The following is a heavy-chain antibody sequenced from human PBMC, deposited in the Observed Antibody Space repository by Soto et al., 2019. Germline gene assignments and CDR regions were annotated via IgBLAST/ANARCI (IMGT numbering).Heavy chain of an antibody. Sequence: QVQLVQSGAEVKKPGASVKVSCKASGYTFTSYDINWVRQATGQGLEYLGWMNPNSGNTGYVQKLQGRVTMTRDTSISTAYMELSRLRSEDTAVYYCAAGIKYGDYSRGFYPWGRGNLVIVSS. CDR1: GYTFTSYD. V-gene: IGHV1-8*01. D-gene: IGHD3-22*01. CDR3: AAGIKYGDYSRGFYP. CDR2: MNPNSGNT. J-gene: IGHJ5*02.